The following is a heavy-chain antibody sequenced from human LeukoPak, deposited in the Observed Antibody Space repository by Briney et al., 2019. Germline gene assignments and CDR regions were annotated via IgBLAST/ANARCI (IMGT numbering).Heavy chain of an antibody. V-gene: IGHV4-59*01. D-gene: IGHD3-3*01. CDR2: IYYSGST. Sequence: SETLSLTCTVSGGSISSYYWSWIRQPPGKGLEWIGYIYYSGSTNYNPSLKSRVTISVDTSKNQFSLKLSSVTAADTAVYYCARRHRYYDFWSDWGQGTLVTVSS. CDR1: GGSISSYY. J-gene: IGHJ4*02. CDR3: ARRHRYYDFWSD.